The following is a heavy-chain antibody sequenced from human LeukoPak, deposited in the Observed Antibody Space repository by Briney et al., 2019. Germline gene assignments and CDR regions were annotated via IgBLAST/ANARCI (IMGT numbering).Heavy chain of an antibody. CDR3: ARGFCSSTSCYQGPFDF. CDR2: IKNKTNGGTT. V-gene: IGHV3-15*01. J-gene: IGHJ4*02. CDR1: GFIFSSAW. D-gene: IGHD2-2*01. Sequence: GGSLRLSCAAPGFIFSSAWMTWVRQAPGKGLEWVGHIKNKTNGGTTDYAAPVKGRFIISRDDSKNTLYLQMNSLRTKDTAVYYCARGFCSSTSCYQGPFDFWGQGTLVTVSS.